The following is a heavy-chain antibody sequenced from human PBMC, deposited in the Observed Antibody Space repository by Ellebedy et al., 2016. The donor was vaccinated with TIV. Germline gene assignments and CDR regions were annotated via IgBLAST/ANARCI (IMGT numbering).Heavy chain of an antibody. J-gene: IGHJ4*02. V-gene: IGHV4-59*08. CDR3: ARHRGPDRFDY. CDR1: GGSISSYY. CDR2: IYYSGST. Sequence: SETLSLXCTVSGGSISSYYWSWIRQPPGKGLEWIGYIYYSGSTNYNPSLKSRVTISVDTSKNQFSLKLSSVTAADTAVYYCARHRGPDRFDYWGQGTLVTVSS. D-gene: IGHD3-10*01.